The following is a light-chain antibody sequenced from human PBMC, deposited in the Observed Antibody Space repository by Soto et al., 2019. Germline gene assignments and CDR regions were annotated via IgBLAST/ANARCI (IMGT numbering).Light chain of an antibody. Sequence: QSALTQPPSASGSPGQSVTISCTGTSSDVGGYNYGSWYQQHPGKAPKLMIYEVSKRPSGVPDRFSGSKSGNTASLTVSGLQAEDEADYYCSSYAGSNQYVFGTGTKLTVL. CDR1: SSDVGGYNY. J-gene: IGLJ1*01. V-gene: IGLV2-8*01. CDR3: SSYAGSNQYV. CDR2: EVS.